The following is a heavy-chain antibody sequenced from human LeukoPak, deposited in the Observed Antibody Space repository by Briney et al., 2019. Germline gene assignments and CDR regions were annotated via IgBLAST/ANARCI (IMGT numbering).Heavy chain of an antibody. D-gene: IGHD1-1*01. CDR2: FDPEDGET. V-gene: IGHV1-24*01. CDR1: GYTLTELS. CDR3: ARDHDKRRKQYYYMDV. Sequence: ASVKVSCKVSGYTLTELSMHWVRQAPGKGLEWMGGFDPEDGETIYAQKFQGRVTMTEDTSTDTAYMELSSLRSEDTAVYYCARDHDKRRKQYYYMDVWGKGTTVTVSS. J-gene: IGHJ6*03.